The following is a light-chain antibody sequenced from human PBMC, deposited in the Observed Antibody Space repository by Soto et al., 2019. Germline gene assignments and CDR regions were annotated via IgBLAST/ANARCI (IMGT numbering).Light chain of an antibody. J-gene: IGLJ1*01. Sequence: QSALTQPPSASGSPGQSFTISCTGTSSDVGGYNYVSWYQQHPGKAPKLMIYEVSKRPSGVPDRFSGSKSGNTASLTVSGLQAEDEADYYCSSYAGSNNLLFGTGTKVTVL. CDR3: SSYAGSNNLL. V-gene: IGLV2-8*01. CDR1: SSDVGGYNY. CDR2: EVS.